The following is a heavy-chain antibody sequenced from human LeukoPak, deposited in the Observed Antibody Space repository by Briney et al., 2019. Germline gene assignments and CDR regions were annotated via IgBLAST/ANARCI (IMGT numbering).Heavy chain of an antibody. V-gene: IGHV3-23*01. CDR2: ISGSGGST. J-gene: IGHJ4*02. Sequence: GGSLRLSCAASGFTFYDYGMSWVRQVPGKGLEWVSAISGSGGSTYYADSVKGRFTISRDNSKNTLYLQMNSLRAEDTAVYYCAKVRKPFGYWGQGTLVTVSS. CDR1: GFTFYDYG. CDR3: AKVRKPFGY.